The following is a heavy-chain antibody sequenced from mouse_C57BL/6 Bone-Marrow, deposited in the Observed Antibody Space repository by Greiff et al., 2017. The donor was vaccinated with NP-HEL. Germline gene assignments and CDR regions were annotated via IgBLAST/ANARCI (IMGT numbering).Heavy chain of an antibody. V-gene: IGHV5-4*01. CDR3: ARDYALRGYFDV. CDR1: GFTFSSYA. J-gene: IGHJ1*03. D-gene: IGHD1-1*01. Sequence: EVHLAESGGGLVKPGGSLKLSCAASGFTFSSYAMSWVRQTPEKRLEWVATISDGGSYTYYPDNVKGRFTISRDNAKNNLYLQMSHLKSEDTAMYYCARDYALRGYFDVWGTGTTVTVSS. CDR2: ISDGGSYT.